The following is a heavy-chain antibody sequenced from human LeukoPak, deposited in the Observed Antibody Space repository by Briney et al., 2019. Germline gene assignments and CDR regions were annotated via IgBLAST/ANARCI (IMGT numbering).Heavy chain of an antibody. V-gene: IGHV3-9*01. J-gene: IGHJ5*02. CDR1: GFTFDDYA. CDR2: ISWNSGSI. CDR3: GKDMSPHYDSSGYYQNWFDP. Sequence: PGGSLRLSCAASGFTFDDYAMHWVRQAPGKGLEWVSRISWNSGSIGYADSVKGRFTISRDNAKNSLYLQMNSLRAEDTALYYCGKDMSPHYDSSGYYQNWFDPWGQGTLVTVSS. D-gene: IGHD3-22*01.